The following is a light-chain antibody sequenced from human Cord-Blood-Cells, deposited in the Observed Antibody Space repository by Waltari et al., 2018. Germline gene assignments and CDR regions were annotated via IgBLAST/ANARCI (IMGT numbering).Light chain of an antibody. Sequence: QSALTPPASVSGAPAQSITISCTGTSSDVGGYNYASWYQQHPGKTPKLMIYDVSNRPSGVSNRFSGSKSGNTASLTISGLQAEDEADYYCSSYTSSSTLVFGTGTKVTVL. CDR2: DVS. V-gene: IGLV2-14*01. CDR3: SSYTSSSTLV. J-gene: IGLJ1*01. CDR1: SSDVGGYNY.